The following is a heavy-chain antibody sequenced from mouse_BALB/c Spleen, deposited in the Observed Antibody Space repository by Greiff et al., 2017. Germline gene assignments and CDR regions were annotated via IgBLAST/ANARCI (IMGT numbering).Heavy chain of an antibody. V-gene: IGHV1-55*01. CDR3: ARPFYGNYVYWYFDV. CDR2: IYPGSGST. CDR1: GYNFTSYW. J-gene: IGHJ1*01. Sequence: QVQLKQPGAELVKPGTSVKLSCKASGYNFTSYWINWVKLRPGQGLEWIGDIYPGSGSTNYNEKFKSKATLTVDTSSSTAYMQLSSLASEDSALYYCARPFYGNYVYWYFDVWGAGTTVTVSS. D-gene: IGHD2-1*01.